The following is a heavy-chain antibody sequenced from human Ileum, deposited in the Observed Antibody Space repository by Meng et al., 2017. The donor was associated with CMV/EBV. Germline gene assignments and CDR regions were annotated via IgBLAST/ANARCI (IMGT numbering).Heavy chain of an antibody. CDR3: ARGQAASGSYYFYYGMDV. D-gene: IGHD1-26*01. V-gene: IGHV4-39*02. Sequence: SETLSLTCTVSGGSISSSNYYWGWIRQPPGKGLEWIGSIYYSGSTYYNPSLKSRVTISIDTSKNHFSLKLSSVTAADTAVYYCARGQAASGSYYFYYGMDVWGQGTTVTVSS. CDR1: GGSISSSNYY. J-gene: IGHJ6*02. CDR2: IYYSGST.